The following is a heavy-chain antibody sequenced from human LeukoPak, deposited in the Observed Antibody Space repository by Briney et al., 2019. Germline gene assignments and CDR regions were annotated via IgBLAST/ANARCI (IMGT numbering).Heavy chain of an antibody. V-gene: IGHV3-74*01. D-gene: IGHD3-3*01. CDR3: ARGFTIFGVVNDAFDI. J-gene: IGHJ3*02. CDR1: EFTFSSYW. CDR2: IDSDGIST. Sequence: GGSLRLSCAASEFTFSSYWMHWVRQAPGKGLVWVSRIDSDGISTSYADSVKGRFTISRDNAKNTLYLQMNTLRAEDTAVYYCARGFTIFGVVNDAFDIWGRGTMVTVSS.